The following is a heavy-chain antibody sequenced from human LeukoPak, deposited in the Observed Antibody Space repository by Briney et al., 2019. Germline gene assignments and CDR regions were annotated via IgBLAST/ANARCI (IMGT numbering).Heavy chain of an antibody. Sequence: ASVKVSCKASGYTFTSYDINWVRQATGQGLEWMGWMNPNSGSTGYAQKFQGRVTITRNTSISTAYMELSSLRSEDTAVYYCARGGDIAAAGDWFDPWGQGTLVTVSS. CDR3: ARGGDIAAAGDWFDP. V-gene: IGHV1-8*03. CDR2: MNPNSGST. D-gene: IGHD6-13*01. J-gene: IGHJ5*02. CDR1: GYTFTSYD.